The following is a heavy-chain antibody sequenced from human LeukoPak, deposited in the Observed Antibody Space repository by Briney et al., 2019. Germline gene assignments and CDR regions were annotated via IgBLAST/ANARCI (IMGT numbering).Heavy chain of an antibody. J-gene: IGHJ5*02. V-gene: IGHV4-30-2*01. D-gene: IGHD3-3*01. CDR2: IYHSGST. CDR1: GGSISSGGYY. Sequence: PSETLSLTCTVSGGSISSGGYYWSWIRQPPGKGLEWIGYIYHSGSTYYNPSLKSRVTISVDRSKNQFSLKLSSVTAADTAVYYCARWAYETKPESLGFDPWGQGTLVTVSS. CDR3: ARWAYETKPESLGFDP.